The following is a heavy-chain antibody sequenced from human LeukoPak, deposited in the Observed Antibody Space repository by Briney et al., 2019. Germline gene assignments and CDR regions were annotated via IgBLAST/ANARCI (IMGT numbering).Heavy chain of an antibody. Sequence: GGSLRLSCAASGFTFSSYAMSWVRQAPGKGLEWVSAISGSGSTYYADSVKGRFTISRDNSKNTLYLQMNSLRAEDTAVYYCAKVRRGYSGYWGQGTLVTVSS. CDR1: GFTFSSYA. V-gene: IGHV3-23*01. CDR2: ISGSGST. CDR3: AKVRRGYSGY. D-gene: IGHD5-12*01. J-gene: IGHJ4*02.